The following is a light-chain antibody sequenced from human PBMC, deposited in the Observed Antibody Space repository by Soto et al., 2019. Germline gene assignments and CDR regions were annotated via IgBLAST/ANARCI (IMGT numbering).Light chain of an antibody. J-gene: IGKJ4*01. CDR2: GAS. V-gene: IGKV3-20*01. Sequence: VLTQSPGTPPLSPGERATLYCRASQTFSGSYVAWYQHKPGQTPRHRLYGASSRATGIPDRFSGSGCGTDSTLTIRRLEPEEGAEHHCQEYGDSPLTFGGGTKVEIK. CDR1: QTFSGSY. CDR3: QEYGDSPLT.